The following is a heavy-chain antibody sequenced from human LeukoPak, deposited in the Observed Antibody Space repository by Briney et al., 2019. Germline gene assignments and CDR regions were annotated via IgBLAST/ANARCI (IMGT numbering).Heavy chain of an antibody. J-gene: IGHJ4*02. D-gene: IGHD6-13*01. CDR3: ARRPYAAGPFDY. CDR1: GGSISSSSSY. V-gene: IGHV4-39*01. Sequence: SETLSLTCTVSGGSISSSSSYWGWVRRPPGKRLEWIGNIYDSGSTYYNPSLKSRVTISVDTSKNQLSLKLNSVTAADTAVYYCARRPYAAGPFDYWGQGTLATVSS. CDR2: IYDSGST.